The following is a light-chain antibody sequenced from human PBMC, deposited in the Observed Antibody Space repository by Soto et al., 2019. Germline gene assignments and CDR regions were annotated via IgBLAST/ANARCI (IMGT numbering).Light chain of an antibody. CDR3: QQFSSYPLT. CDR2: GAS. Sequence: EIVLTQSPGTLSSAPGERATLSCRASQSVSNNYLAWYQQKPGQAPRLLIYGASNRATGIPDRFSGSGSATDFTLTISRLEPEDFAVYYCQQFSSYPLTFGGGTKVDIK. V-gene: IGKV3-20*01. CDR1: QSVSNNY. J-gene: IGKJ4*01.